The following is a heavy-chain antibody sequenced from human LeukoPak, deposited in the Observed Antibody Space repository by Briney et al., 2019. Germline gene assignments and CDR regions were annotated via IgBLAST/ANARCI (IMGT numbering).Heavy chain of an antibody. CDR1: GGSISSYY. D-gene: IGHD1-26*01. J-gene: IGHJ3*02. CDR3: ARETRLHSGSYSNDAFDI. CDR2: ISYSGST. Sequence: SETLSLTCTVSGGSISSYYWSWIRQPPGXGLEWIGYISYSGSTDYNPPLKSRVTISLDTSKNQFSLRLSSVTAADTAVYYCARETRLHSGSYSNDAFDIWGQGTKVTVSS. V-gene: IGHV4-59*01.